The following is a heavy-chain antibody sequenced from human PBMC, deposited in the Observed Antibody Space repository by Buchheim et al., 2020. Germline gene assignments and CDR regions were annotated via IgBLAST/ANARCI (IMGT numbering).Heavy chain of an antibody. V-gene: IGHV3-23*04. J-gene: IGHJ6*02. CDR2: ISGSGGST. Sequence: EVQLVESGGGLVQPGGSLRLSCAASGFTFSSYAMSWVRQAPGKGLEWVSAISGSGGSTYYADSVKGRSTISRDNSKNTLYLQMNSLRAEDTAVYYCAGGRFYGSGSYYTPLYYYYGMDVWGQGTT. D-gene: IGHD3-10*01. CDR1: GFTFSSYA. CDR3: AGGRFYGSGSYYTPLYYYYGMDV.